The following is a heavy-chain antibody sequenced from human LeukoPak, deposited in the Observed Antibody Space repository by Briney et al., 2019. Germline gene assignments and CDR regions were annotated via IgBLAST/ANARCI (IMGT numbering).Heavy chain of an antibody. CDR1: GFTFDDYA. CDR3: AKVLHSYGSYYFDY. D-gene: IGHD5-18*01. Sequence: GGSLRLSCTASGFTFDDYAMHWVRQAPGKGLEWVSGISWNSGSIGYADSVKGRFTISRDNAKNSLYLQMNSLRAEDTALYYCAKVLHSYGSYYFDYWGQGTLVTVSS. V-gene: IGHV3-9*01. CDR2: ISWNSGSI. J-gene: IGHJ4*02.